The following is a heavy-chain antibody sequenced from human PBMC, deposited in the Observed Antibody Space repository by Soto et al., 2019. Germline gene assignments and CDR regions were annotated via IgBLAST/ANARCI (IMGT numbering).Heavy chain of an antibody. Sequence: PGGSLRLSCAVCGFTFSRYNMNWVRQAPGKGPECVSSISASGADTTYAESVKGRFTVSRVNAKNSLFLQMNSLRVEDTALYYCVREGLTGDTSGWFVYWGQGTPVTVSS. CDR2: ISASGADT. D-gene: IGHD3-10*01. CDR3: VREGLTGDTSGWFVY. CDR1: GFTFSRYN. V-gene: IGHV3-21*04. J-gene: IGHJ5*01.